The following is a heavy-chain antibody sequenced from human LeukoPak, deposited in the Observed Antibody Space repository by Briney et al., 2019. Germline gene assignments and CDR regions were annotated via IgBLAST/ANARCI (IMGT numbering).Heavy chain of an antibody. CDR1: GGSFSGYY. D-gene: IGHD2-15*01. V-gene: IGHV4-34*01. CDR3: VLLSNYFDY. J-gene: IGHJ4*02. Sequence: PSETLSLTCAVYGGSFSGYYWSWIRQPPGKGLEWIGEINHSGSTNYNPSLKSRVTISVDTSKNQFSLKLSSVTAADTAVYYCVLLSNYFDYWGQGTLATVSS. CDR2: INHSGST.